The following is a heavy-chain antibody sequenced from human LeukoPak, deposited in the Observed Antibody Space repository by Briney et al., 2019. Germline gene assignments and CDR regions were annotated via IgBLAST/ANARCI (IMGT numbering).Heavy chain of an antibody. D-gene: IGHD2/OR15-2a*01. CDR2: IIPIVDLST. V-gene: IGHV1-69*04. CDR1: GGTFSSYA. Sequence: ASVKVSCKASGGTFSSYAISWVRQAPEQGLEWMGRIIPIVDLSTKYSQKLQDRVTITADRSTSTVYMELRSLRSEDTAVYYCARVKTLSGYYYMDVWGKGTTVTVSS. CDR3: ARVKTLSGYYYMDV. J-gene: IGHJ6*03.